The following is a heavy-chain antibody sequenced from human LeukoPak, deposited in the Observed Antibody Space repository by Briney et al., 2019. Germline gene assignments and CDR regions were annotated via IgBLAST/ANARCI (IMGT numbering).Heavy chain of an antibody. Sequence: SGTLALPCTVSGGSIRSGGYYRRWVPEPPGEGLGWIGYIYHSGSTYYNPSLKSRVTISVDTSKNQFSLKLSSVTAADTAVYYCAREANWGSVGYWGQGTLVTVSS. CDR3: AREANWGSVGY. CDR2: IYHSGST. CDR1: GGSIRSGGYY. D-gene: IGHD7-27*01. J-gene: IGHJ4*02. V-gene: IGHV4-30-2*01.